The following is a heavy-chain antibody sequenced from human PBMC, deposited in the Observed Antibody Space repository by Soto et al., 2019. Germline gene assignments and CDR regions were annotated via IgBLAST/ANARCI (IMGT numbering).Heavy chain of an antibody. CDR2: IKSSGTT. V-gene: IGHV3-15*01. CDR3: TTDRAIGPRPVFDS. Sequence: EVQLVESGGGLVKPGGSLRLSCVASGFSFSNAWLSWVRQAPGKGLEWVGRIKSSGTTNYAAPVKSRFTMSRDDSKNMLYLQMNSLKTEDTALYYCTTDRAIGPRPVFDSWGQGTLVTVSS. CDR1: GFSFSNAW. J-gene: IGHJ4*02. D-gene: IGHD6-6*01.